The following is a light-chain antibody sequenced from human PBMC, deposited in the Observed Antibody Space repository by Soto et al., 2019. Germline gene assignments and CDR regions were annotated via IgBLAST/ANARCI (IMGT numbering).Light chain of an antibody. CDR1: QSISTY. CDR2: AAS. Sequence: DIQMTQSPSSLSASVGHRVTITCRASQSISTYLNWYQQKPGKAPKLLIYAASTLQSGVPSRFSGSGSGTDFTLTISSLQPEDFATYCCQQLASYPLTFGGGTKVDIK. J-gene: IGKJ4*01. V-gene: IGKV1-39*01. CDR3: QQLASYPLT.